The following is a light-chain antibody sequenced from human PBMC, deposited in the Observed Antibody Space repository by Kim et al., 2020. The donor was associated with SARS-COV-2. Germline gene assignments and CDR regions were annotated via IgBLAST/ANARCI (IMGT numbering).Light chain of an antibody. CDR3: QHFRSYPLT. V-gene: IGKV1-16*02. Sequence: ASVGERVTISCRARQDSSNYLVWFQQKQGEAPKSLSYGASSLQSGVPSKFSGSGSGTDFTLTISNLQPEDSATYYCQHFRSYPLTFGGGTKVDIK. CDR1: QDSSNY. CDR2: GAS. J-gene: IGKJ4*01.